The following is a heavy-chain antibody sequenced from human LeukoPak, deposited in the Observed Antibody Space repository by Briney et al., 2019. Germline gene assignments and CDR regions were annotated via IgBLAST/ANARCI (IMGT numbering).Heavy chain of an antibody. Sequence: QPGGSLRLSCAASRFTFSSYSMNWVRQAPGKGLEWVSGISWNSGRIGYADSVKGRFTISRDNAKNSLYLQMNSLRAEDTALYYCAKDFYRLGEFDAFDLWGQGTMVIVSS. J-gene: IGHJ3*01. D-gene: IGHD3-16*01. CDR2: ISWNSGRI. CDR1: RFTFSSYS. V-gene: IGHV3-9*01. CDR3: AKDFYRLGEFDAFDL.